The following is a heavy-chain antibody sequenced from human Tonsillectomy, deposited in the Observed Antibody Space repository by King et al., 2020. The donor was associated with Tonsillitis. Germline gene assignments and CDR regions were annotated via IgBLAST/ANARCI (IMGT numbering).Heavy chain of an antibody. J-gene: IGHJ6*02. CDR2: IYYSGST. CDR3: ARENYDFWSGGSYYGMDV. Sequence: VQLQESGPGLVKPSETLSLTCTVSGGSISSYYWSWIRQPPGKGLEWIGYIYYSGSTNYNPSLKSRVTISVDTSKNQFSLKLSSVTAADTAVYYCARENYDFWSGGSYYGMDVWGQGTTVTVSS. D-gene: IGHD3-3*01. V-gene: IGHV4-59*01. CDR1: GGSISSYY.